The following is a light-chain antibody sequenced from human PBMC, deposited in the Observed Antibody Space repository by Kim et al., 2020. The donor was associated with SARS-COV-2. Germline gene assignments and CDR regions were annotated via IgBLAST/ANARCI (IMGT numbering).Light chain of an antibody. Sequence: EIVMTQSPATLSVSPGERATLSCRASQSVSSDLAWYQQKPGQAPRLLIYGAYTRATGIPARFSGSGSGTEFTLTISSLQSEDFALYYCQQYKNSPLTFGGGTRVDIK. J-gene: IGKJ4*01. CDR3: QQYKNSPLT. CDR1: QSVSSD. CDR2: GAY. V-gene: IGKV3-15*01.